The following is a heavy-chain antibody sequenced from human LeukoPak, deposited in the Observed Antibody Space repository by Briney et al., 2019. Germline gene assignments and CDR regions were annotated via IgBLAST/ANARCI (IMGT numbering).Heavy chain of an antibody. CDR3: ARESLRIYSNYESPHASLDY. D-gene: IGHD4-11*01. CDR2: INPNSGGT. J-gene: IGHJ4*02. V-gene: IGHV1-2*02. CDR1: GYTFTGYY. Sequence: GASVKVSCKASGYTFTGYYMHWVRQAPGQGLEWMGWINPNSGGTNYAQKFQGRGTMTRDTSISTAYMELSRLRSDDTAVYYCARESLRIYSNYESPHASLDYWGQGTLVTVSS.